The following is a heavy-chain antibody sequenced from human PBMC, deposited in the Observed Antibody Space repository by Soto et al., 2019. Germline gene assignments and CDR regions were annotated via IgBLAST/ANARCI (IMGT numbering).Heavy chain of an antibody. V-gene: IGHV5-51*01. CDR1: GYTFTNYW. CDR3: AASIFYYGMDF. Sequence: GESLKISCKGSGYTFTNYWIGWVRQMPGKGLEWMGIIYPGDSDTKYNPSFQGQDTISADKSITTTYLRWTSLKASDTAIYYCAASIFYYGMDFWGQGTTVTVSS. CDR2: IYPGDSDT. J-gene: IGHJ6*02.